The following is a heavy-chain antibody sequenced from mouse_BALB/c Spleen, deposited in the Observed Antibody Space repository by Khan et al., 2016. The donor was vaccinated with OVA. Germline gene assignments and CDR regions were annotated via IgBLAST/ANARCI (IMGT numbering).Heavy chain of an antibody. D-gene: IGHD2-2*01. Sequence: VQLQESGAELVKPGASVKLSCKASGYTFTSYYIYWVKQRPGQGLEWIGEINPSNGGTNFNEKFKSRATLTVDKSSSTAYLQLSSLTSEDSAVYYCTRGGFGSFAYWDQGTLVTVSA. J-gene: IGHJ3*01. V-gene: IGHV1S81*02. CDR1: GYTFTSYY. CDR2: INPSNGGT. CDR3: TRGGFGSFAY.